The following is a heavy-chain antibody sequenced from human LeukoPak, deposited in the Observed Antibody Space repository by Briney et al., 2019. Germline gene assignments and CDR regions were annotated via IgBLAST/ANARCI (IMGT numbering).Heavy chain of an antibody. CDR3: ARAKGPYYYYMDV. V-gene: IGHV3-23*01. CDR2: ISGSGYST. J-gene: IGHJ6*03. Sequence: GGSLRLSCAASGFTFSSYAMSWVRQAPGKGLEWVSAISGSGYSTYYADSVKGRFTISRDNSKNTLNLQMNSLRAEDTAVYYCARAKGPYYYYMDVWGKGTTVTISS. CDR1: GFTFSSYA.